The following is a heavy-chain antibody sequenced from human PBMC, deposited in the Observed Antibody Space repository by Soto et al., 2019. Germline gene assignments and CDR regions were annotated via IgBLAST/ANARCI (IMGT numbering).Heavy chain of an antibody. CDR1: GFTFSSYA. J-gene: IGHJ4*02. CDR2: ISGSGGDT. D-gene: IGHD6-6*01. Sequence: EVQLLESGGGLVQPGGSLRLSCEASGFTFSSYAMSWVRQAPGKGLEWVSAISGSGGDTYYADSVKGRFTISRDNSKNTVYLQMNSLRAEDTAVHYCAKLTRDSTSSWLFDYWGQGTLVTVSS. CDR3: AKLTRDSTSSWLFDY. V-gene: IGHV3-23*01.